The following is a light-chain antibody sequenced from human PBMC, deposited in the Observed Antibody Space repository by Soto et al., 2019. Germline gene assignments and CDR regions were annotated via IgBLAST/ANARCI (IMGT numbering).Light chain of an antibody. CDR1: QSVSNN. Sequence: EIVMTQSPATLSVSPGERATLSCRASQSVSNNLAWYQQKPGQAPRLLIYHASTGATGSPARCSGSGSGTELTLTISSVQSEDFAVYYCQQYNEWPLTFGGGTKVEIK. V-gene: IGKV3-15*01. CDR3: QQYNEWPLT. CDR2: HAS. J-gene: IGKJ4*01.